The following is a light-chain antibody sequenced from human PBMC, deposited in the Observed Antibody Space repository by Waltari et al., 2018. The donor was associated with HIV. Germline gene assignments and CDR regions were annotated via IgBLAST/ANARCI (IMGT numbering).Light chain of an antibody. V-gene: IGKV1-12*01. J-gene: IGKJ2*01. CDR1: QGISTW. CDR3: QQANSFPQT. CDR2: GAS. Sequence: SVSVGDRVTITCRASQGISTWLAWYQQKPGKAPRLLIYGASNLQRGVPSRFSGSGSGTDFTLTIRSLQPEDFATYYCQQANSFPQTFGQGTKLEVK.